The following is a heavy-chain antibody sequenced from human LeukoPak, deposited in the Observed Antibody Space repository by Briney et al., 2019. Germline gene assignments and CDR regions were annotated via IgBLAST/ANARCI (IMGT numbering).Heavy chain of an antibody. V-gene: IGHV4-39*01. J-gene: IGHJ4*02. D-gene: IGHD2-15*01. CDR2: IYYSGST. CDR3: ASLGCSGGSCYSVDY. Sequence: PSETLSLTCTVSGGSISSSSYYWGWIRQPPGKGLEWIGSIYYSGSTYYDPSLKNRVTISVDTSKNQFSLKLSSVTAADTAVYYCASLGCSGGSCYSVDYWGQGTLVTVSS. CDR1: GGSISSSSYY.